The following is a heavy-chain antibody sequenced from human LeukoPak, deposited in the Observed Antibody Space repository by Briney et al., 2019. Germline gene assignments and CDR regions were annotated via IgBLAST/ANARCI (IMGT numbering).Heavy chain of an antibody. Sequence: GGSLRLSCAASGFTFSNYAMSWVRQAPGKGLAWVSVTSGSGGSTYYGDSVKGRFTISRDNSKNTLYMQVNSLRAEDTAVYYCAKGRGYNYWDGFDIWGQGTMVTVSS. V-gene: IGHV3-23*01. D-gene: IGHD5-24*01. J-gene: IGHJ3*02. CDR1: GFTFSNYA. CDR2: TSGSGGST. CDR3: AKGRGYNYWDGFDI.